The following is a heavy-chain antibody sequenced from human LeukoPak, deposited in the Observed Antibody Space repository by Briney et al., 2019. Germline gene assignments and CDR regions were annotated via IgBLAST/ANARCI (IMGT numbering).Heavy chain of an antibody. CDR2: IRYDGSNK. Sequence: GGSLRLSCAASGFTFSSYGMHWVRQAPGKGLEWVAFIRYDGSNKYYADSVKGRFTISRDNSKNTLYLQMNSLRAEDTAVYYRAKVRSEQAVYYMDVRGKGTTVTVSS. D-gene: IGHD1/OR15-1a*01. CDR3: AKVRSEQAVYYMDV. CDR1: GFTFSSYG. V-gene: IGHV3-30*02. J-gene: IGHJ6*03.